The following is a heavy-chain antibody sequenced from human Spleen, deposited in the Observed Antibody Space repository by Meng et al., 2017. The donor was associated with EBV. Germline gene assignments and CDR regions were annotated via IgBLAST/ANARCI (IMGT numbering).Heavy chain of an antibody. CDR3: SRDLMGPDDW. CDR2: ITPDGGRT. V-gene: IGHV3-74*01. CDR1: GFSFSAYC. D-gene: IGHD1-26*01. J-gene: IGHJ4*02. Sequence: VQWLGSGGTLVQPAGSLSFSVATSGFSFSAYCMHWVRQVPGKGLQWVSRITPDGGRTDYADSVKGRFPISRDNAAKRLYLEMKSLRPEDTAVYYCSRDLMGPDDWWGQGTLVTVSS.